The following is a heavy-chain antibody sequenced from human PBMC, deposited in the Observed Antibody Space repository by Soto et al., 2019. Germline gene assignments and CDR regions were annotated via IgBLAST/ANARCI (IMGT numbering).Heavy chain of an antibody. CDR1: RGYVNTFH. CDR3: ARAPVGAHPPFDY. D-gene: IGHD1-26*01. Sequence: ETLSLTCTVSRGYVNTFHWSWVRQPAGKGLEWIGRIFPNGNTDYSPSLKSRVTLSVDTSKNQISLNLTSVTAADTAVYYCARAPVGAHPPFDYWGQGTLVTVSS. J-gene: IGHJ4*02. V-gene: IGHV4-4*07. CDR2: IFPNGNT.